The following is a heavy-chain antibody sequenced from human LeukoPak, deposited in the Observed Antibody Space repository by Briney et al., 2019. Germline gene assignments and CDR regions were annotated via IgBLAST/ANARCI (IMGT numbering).Heavy chain of an antibody. CDR2: ISGDGGST. CDR3: AKVKYCSGGSCYWYFDL. V-gene: IGHV3-43*02. D-gene: IGHD2-15*01. CDR1: GFTFDDYA. Sequence: GGSLRLSCAASGFTFDDYAMHWVRQAPGKGLEWVSLISGDGGSTYYADSVKGRFTISRDNSKNSLYLQMNSLRTEDTALYYCAKVKYCSGGSCYWYFDLWGRGTLVTVSS. J-gene: IGHJ2*01.